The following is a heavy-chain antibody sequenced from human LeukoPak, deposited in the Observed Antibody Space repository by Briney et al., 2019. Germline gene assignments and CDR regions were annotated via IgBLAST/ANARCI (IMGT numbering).Heavy chain of an antibody. J-gene: IGHJ5*02. V-gene: IGHV4-59*01. Sequence: PSETLSLTCTVSGGSISRDYWSWIRQPPGKGLEWIGYIYYTGSTNYNPSLRSRVTISVDTSKNQFSLKLSSVTAADTAVYYCARRNYYDVWFDPWGQGTLVTVSS. D-gene: IGHD3-16*01. CDR1: GGSISRDY. CDR3: ARRNYYDVWFDP. CDR2: IYYTGST.